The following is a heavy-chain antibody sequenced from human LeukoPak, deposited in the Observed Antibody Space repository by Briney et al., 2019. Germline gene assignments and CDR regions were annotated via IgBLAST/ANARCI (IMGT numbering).Heavy chain of an antibody. CDR1: GGSFSGYY. CDR2: INHSGST. CDR3: ARARKYYYDSSGYFDY. J-gene: IGHJ4*02. V-gene: IGHV4-34*01. Sequence: SETLSLTCAVYGGSFSGYYWSWIRQPPGKGLEWIGEINHSGSTNCNPSLKSRVTISVDTSKNQFSLKLSSVTAADTAVYYCARARKYYYDSSGYFDYWGQGTLVTVSS. D-gene: IGHD3-22*01.